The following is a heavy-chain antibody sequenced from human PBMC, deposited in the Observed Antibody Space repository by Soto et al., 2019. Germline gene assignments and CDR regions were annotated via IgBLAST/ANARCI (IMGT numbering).Heavy chain of an antibody. D-gene: IGHD3-10*01. J-gene: IGHJ6*02. CDR2: IRSKAYGGTT. Sequence: GGSLRLSCTASGFTFGDYAMSWFRQAPGKGLEWVGFIRSKAYGGTTEYAASVKGRFTISRDDSKSIAYLQMNSLKTEDTAVYYCTRDYLWFGRHTNYYYYGMDVWGQGTTVTVSS. CDR1: GFTFGDYA. V-gene: IGHV3-49*03. CDR3: TRDYLWFGRHTNYYYYGMDV.